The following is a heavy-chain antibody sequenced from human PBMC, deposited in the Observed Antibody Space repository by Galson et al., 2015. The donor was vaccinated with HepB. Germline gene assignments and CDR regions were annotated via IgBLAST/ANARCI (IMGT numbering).Heavy chain of an antibody. J-gene: IGHJ3*02. Sequence: SLRLSCAASGFTFSNAWMSWVRQAPGKGLEWVGRIKSKTDGGTTDYAAPVKGRFTISRDDSKNTLYLQMNSLKTEDTAVYYCTTDRYSSGWYSLIWSGNGIDAFDIWGQGTMVTVSS. V-gene: IGHV3-15*01. CDR1: GFTFSNAW. D-gene: IGHD6-19*01. CDR3: TTDRYSSGWYSLIWSGNGIDAFDI. CDR2: IKSKTDGGTT.